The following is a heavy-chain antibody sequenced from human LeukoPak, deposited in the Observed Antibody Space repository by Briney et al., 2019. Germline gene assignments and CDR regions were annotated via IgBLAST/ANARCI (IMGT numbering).Heavy chain of an antibody. CDR3: AKDYVGPYWFDP. V-gene: IGHV3-30*02. CDR1: GFTFSRFD. J-gene: IGHJ5*02. Sequence: PGGSLRLSCAASGFTFSRFDMHWVRQAPGQGLEWVAFILYDGTKKYYADSVKGRFTISRDNSKNTLYLQMNSLRAEDTAVYYCAKDYVGPYWFDPWGQGTLVTVSS. CDR2: ILYDGTKK. D-gene: IGHD1-26*01.